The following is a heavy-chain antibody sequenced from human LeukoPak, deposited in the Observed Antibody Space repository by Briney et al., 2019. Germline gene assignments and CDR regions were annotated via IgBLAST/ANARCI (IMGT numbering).Heavy chain of an antibody. CDR1: GYTFTSYD. CDR3: ARAVRNCSGGSCAYYFDY. V-gene: IGHV1-8*01. D-gene: IGHD2-15*01. CDR2: MNPNSGNT. Sequence: GASVKVSCKASGYTFTSYDINWVRQATGQGLGWMGWMNPNSGNTGYAQKFQGRVTMTRNTSISTAYMELSSLRSEDTAVYYCARAVRNCSGGSCAYYFDYWGQGTLVTVSS. J-gene: IGHJ4*02.